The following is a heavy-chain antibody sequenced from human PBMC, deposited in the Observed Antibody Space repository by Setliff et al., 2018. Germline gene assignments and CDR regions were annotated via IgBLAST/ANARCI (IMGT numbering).Heavy chain of an antibody. V-gene: IGHV1-3*01. CDR2: INPSGGYA. CDR1: GYTFANYG. Sequence: ASVKVSCKASGYTFANYGLHWVRQAPGQRLEWMGWINPSGGYANYAQKFQGRVTITTDESTSTAYMELSSLRSEDTAVYYCAREMLVVRGVNSYYYYMDVWGKGTTVTVSS. J-gene: IGHJ6*03. CDR3: AREMLVVRGVNSYYYYMDV. D-gene: IGHD3-10*02.